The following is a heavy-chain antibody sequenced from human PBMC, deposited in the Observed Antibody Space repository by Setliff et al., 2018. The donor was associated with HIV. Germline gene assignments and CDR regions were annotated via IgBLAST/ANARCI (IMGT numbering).Heavy chain of an antibody. J-gene: IGHJ3*02. D-gene: IGHD3-10*01. Sequence: SVKVSCKASGGTSSTHAMNWVRQAPGQGLEWIGQIISILEITDYAQKLQGRVTITADGPTNTFYMELSGLRSDDTAVYYGAGPRGDEAFDIWGQGTMVTVSS. CDR3: AGPRGDEAFDI. CDR2: IISILEIT. CDR1: GGTSSTHA. V-gene: IGHV1-69*10.